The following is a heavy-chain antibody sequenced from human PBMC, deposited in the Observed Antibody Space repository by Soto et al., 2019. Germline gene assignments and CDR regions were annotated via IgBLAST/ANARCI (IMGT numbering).Heavy chain of an antibody. V-gene: IGHV1-69*13. CDR2: ILPIFGRA. CDR1: GGTFSSYA. CDR3: ARDGWKYMCLSAITMVRAPDY. D-gene: IGHD3-10*01. J-gene: IGHJ4*02. Sequence: GASVKVSCKASGGTFSSYAISWVRQAPGQGLEWMGGILPIFGRANYAQKFQGRVTITADESTSKASMELSSVRYAETAVYYCARDGWKYMCLSAITMVRAPDYWCKGTPVTVSS.